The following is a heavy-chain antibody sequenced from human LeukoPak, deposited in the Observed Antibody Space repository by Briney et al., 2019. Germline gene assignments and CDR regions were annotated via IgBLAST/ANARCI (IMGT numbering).Heavy chain of an antibody. CDR2: IWFDGRNK. Sequence: RGSLRLSCAASGFTFSNYGMHWVRQAPGKGLEWVALIWFDGRNKFHADSVKGRFTISRDNSKNTLFLQMNSLRAEDTAVYYCAREWGPIAVSGGPGYWGQGALVTVSS. CDR3: AREWGPIAVSGGPGY. CDR1: GFTFSNYG. V-gene: IGHV3-33*01. D-gene: IGHD6-19*01. J-gene: IGHJ4*02.